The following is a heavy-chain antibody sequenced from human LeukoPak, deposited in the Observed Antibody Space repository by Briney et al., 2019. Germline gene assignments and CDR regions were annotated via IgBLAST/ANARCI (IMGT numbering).Heavy chain of an antibody. CDR3: ARRIRGAPTDY. CDR2: MNPNSGNA. J-gene: IGHJ4*02. V-gene: IGHV1-8*01. CDR1: GYTLITYD. Sequence: ASVNVSCKASGYTLITYDLNWVRQATGQGFEWMGWMNPNSGNAGYAQKFQGRVTMTRNTSISTAYMELSNLTSEDTAVYYCARRIRGAPTDYWGQGTLVTVSS. D-gene: IGHD3-10*01.